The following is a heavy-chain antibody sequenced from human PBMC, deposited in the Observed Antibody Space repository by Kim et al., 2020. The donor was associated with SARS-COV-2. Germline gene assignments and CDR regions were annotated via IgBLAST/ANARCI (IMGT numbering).Heavy chain of an antibody. V-gene: IGHV3-9*01. D-gene: IGHD3-3*01. CDR1: GFNFGDYS. CDR3: VRGGGVSGFGGDF. J-gene: IGHJ4*02. Sequence: GGSLRLSCAASGFNFGDYSMLWVRQPPGKGLEWVSGIRRNNDMIDYADSVRGRFTISRDNAKRSLFLEMNSLRVEDTAFYFCVRGGGVSGFGGDFWGQGTLVTVSS. CDR2: IRRNNDMI.